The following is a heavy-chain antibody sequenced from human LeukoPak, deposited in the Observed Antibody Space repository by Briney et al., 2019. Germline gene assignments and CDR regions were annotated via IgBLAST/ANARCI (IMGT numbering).Heavy chain of an antibody. CDR3: GRAFPPLRTSSAGDL. CDR1: GFSFSDYD. Sequence: GGSLRLSCSASGFSFSDYDMNWVRQAPGKGLEWVSAISGRSSHVYYGESVKGRFTISRDNAKNSLYLQLDSLGVEDTSVYYCGRAFPPLRTSSAGDLWGQGTLVTVSS. CDR2: ISGRSSHV. J-gene: IGHJ1*01. V-gene: IGHV3-21*01. D-gene: IGHD3-16*01.